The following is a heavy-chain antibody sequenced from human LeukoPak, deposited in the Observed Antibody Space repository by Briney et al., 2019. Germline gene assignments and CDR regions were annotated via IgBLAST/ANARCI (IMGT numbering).Heavy chain of an antibody. J-gene: IGHJ5*02. CDR2: INPDGSQK. Sequence: GGSLRLSCAASGFTFSLYWMTWVRQSPGKGLEWVADINPDGSQKYSVDSVKGRFTISRDNAKNSLFLQMNSLRAEDTAVYYCVRQMIRFWFDPWGQGTQVTVTS. CDR3: VRQMIRFWFDP. V-gene: IGHV3-7*01. CDR1: GFTFSLYW. D-gene: IGHD3-16*01.